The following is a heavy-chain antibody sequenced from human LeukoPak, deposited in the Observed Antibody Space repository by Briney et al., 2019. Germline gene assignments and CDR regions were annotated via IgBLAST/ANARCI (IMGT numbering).Heavy chain of an antibody. V-gene: IGHV4-34*01. J-gene: IGHJ6*03. CDR3: ARSGDSSSSRRYYYYYYMDV. Sequence: SETLSLTCAVYGGSFCGYYWSWIRQPPGKGLEWIGEINHSGSTNYNPSLKSRVTISVDTSKNQFSLKLSSVTAADPAVYYCARSGDSSSSRRYYYYYYMDVWGKGTTVTVSS. D-gene: IGHD6-6*01. CDR1: GGSFCGYY. CDR2: INHSGST.